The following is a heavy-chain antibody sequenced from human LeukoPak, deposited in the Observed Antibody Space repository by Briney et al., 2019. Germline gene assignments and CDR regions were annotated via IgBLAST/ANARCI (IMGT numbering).Heavy chain of an antibody. Sequence: PGGSLRLSCAASGFTFSSYAMHWVRQAPGKGLEWVAVISYDGSNKYYADSVKGRFTISRDNPKNTLYLQMNSPRAEDTAVYYCARDWANIVVVVAATPATWFDPWGQGTLVTVSS. V-gene: IGHV3-30-3*01. J-gene: IGHJ5*02. D-gene: IGHD2-15*01. CDR2: ISYDGSNK. CDR1: GFTFSSYA. CDR3: ARDWANIVVVVAATPATWFDP.